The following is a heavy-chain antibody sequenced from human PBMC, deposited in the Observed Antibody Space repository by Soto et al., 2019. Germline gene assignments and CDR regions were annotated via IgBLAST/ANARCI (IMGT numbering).Heavy chain of an antibody. CDR1: GGSISRGGYY. CDR2: IYYSGTT. Sequence: SETLSLTCTVSGGSISRGGYYWNWIRQHPGKGLEWIGYIYYSGTTYYNPSLKSRVTISVDTSKNQFSLKLSSVTAADTAVYYCARTSTAVSVDFWGQGTLVTVSS. J-gene: IGHJ4*02. CDR3: ARTSTAVSVDF. V-gene: IGHV4-31*03.